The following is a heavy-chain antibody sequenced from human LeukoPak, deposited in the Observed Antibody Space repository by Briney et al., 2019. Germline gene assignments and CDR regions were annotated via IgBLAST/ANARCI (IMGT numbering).Heavy chain of an antibody. Sequence: GASVTVSCKTSGYTFTHFGITWVRQAPGQGLEWMGWISAYNGNTKFAQKFQGRVTMTTDTSTNIAYMELRSLRSDDTAVYYCARDPGVDAASLLDYWGQGTLLTVSS. J-gene: IGHJ4*02. D-gene: IGHD5-18*01. CDR3: ARDPGVDAASLLDY. V-gene: IGHV1-18*01. CDR2: ISAYNGNT. CDR1: GYTFTHFG.